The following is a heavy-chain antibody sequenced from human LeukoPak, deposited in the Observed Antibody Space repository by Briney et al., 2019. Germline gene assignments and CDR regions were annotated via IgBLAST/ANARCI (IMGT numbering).Heavy chain of an antibody. J-gene: IGHJ6*02. CDR2: INPNSSVT. CDR3: ARASYCSSTSCYWRDYYYGMDV. CDR1: GYTFTGYY. Sequence: ASVKVSCKTSGYTFTGYYMHWVRQAPGQGLEWMGWINPNSSVTNYAQRFQGRVTMTRDTSISKAYMELRRLRSDDTAVYYCARASYCSSTSCYWRDYYYGMDVWGQGTTVTVSS. V-gene: IGHV1-2*02. D-gene: IGHD2-2*01.